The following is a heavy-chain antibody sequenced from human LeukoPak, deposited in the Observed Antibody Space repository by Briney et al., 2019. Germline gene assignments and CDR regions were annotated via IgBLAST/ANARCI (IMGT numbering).Heavy chain of an antibody. D-gene: IGHD7-27*01. Sequence: SETLSLTCTVSGGSISSTPYYWGWIRQPPGKGLEWIGTLFYSGSTYYNPSLKSRVAISVDTANNQFSLRLSSVTAADTAVYYCAKEPTGAKTFDSWGQGTLVTVSS. CDR2: LFYSGST. V-gene: IGHV4-39*07. J-gene: IGHJ4*02. CDR3: AKEPTGAKTFDS. CDR1: GGSISSTPYY.